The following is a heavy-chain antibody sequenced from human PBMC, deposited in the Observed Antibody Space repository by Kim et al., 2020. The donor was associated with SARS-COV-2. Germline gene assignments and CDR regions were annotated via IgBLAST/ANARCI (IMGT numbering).Heavy chain of an antibody. V-gene: IGHV4-61*01. CDR2: IYYSGST. CDR1: GGPVSSGSYY. Sequence: SETLSLTCTVSGGPVSSGSYYWSWIRQPPGKGLEWIGYIYYSGSTNYNPSLKRRVTISVDTSKNQFSLKLSSVTAADTAVYYCARERSYDFWSGQGGYFDYWGQGTLVTVSS. J-gene: IGHJ4*02. CDR3: ARERSYDFWSGQGGYFDY. D-gene: IGHD3-3*01.